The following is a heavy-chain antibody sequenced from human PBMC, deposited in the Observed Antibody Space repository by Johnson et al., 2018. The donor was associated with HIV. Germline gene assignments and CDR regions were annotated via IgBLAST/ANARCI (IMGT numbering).Heavy chain of an antibody. V-gene: IGHV3-33*01. D-gene: IGHD6-13*01. CDR3: ARGKGAAVGLDAFDI. CDR2: IRYDEGSK. Sequence: QMLLVESGGGVVQPGRSLRLSCAASGFTFSSFGMHWVRQAPGNGLQWVASIRYDEGSKYYADSVKGRSTISRDNSKNTLYLQMNSLRAEDTALYFCARGKGAAVGLDAFDIWGQGIRVTVSS. CDR1: GFTFSSFG. J-gene: IGHJ3*02.